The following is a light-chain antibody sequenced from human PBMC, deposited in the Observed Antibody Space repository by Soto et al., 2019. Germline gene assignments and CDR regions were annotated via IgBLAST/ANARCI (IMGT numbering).Light chain of an antibody. CDR1: QDISNY. CDR3: QQYDNIRFT. Sequence: DIQMTQSPSSLSASVGDRVTITCQASQDISNYLNWYQQKPGKAPKLLIYDASNLETGVPSRFSGSGSGTAFTFTISSLQPEDIATYYCQQYDNIRFTFGPGTKVDIK. J-gene: IGKJ3*01. CDR2: DAS. V-gene: IGKV1-33*01.